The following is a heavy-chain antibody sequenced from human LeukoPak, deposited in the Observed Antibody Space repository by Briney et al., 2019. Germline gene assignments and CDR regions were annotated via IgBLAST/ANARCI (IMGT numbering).Heavy chain of an antibody. D-gene: IGHD6-13*01. Sequence: ASVKVSCKASGYTFTSYGISWVRQAPGQGLEWMGWISAYNGNTNYAQKLQGRVTMTTDTSTSTAYMELRSLRSDDTAVYYCARSYSSSWYRGSVDYWGQGTLVTVSS. CDR2: ISAYNGNT. J-gene: IGHJ4*02. V-gene: IGHV1-18*01. CDR1: GYTFTSYG. CDR3: ARSYSSSWYRGSVDY.